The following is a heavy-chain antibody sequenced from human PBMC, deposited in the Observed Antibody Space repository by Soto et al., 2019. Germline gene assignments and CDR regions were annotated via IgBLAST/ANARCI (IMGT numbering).Heavy chain of an antibody. J-gene: IGHJ5*02. Sequence: ASVKVSCKASGDTFTGYYMHWVRQAPGQGLEWMGWINPNSGGTNYAQKFQGWVTMTRDTSISTAYMELSRLRSDDTAVYYCARDYYDSSGYYDSGFDPWGQGTLVTVSS. V-gene: IGHV1-2*04. CDR2: INPNSGGT. D-gene: IGHD3-22*01. CDR1: GDTFTGYY. CDR3: ARDYYDSSGYYDSGFDP.